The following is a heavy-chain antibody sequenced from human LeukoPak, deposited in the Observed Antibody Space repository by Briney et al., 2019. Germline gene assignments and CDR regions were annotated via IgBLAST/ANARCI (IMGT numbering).Heavy chain of an antibody. CDR3: TLIAAAAGVDY. CDR2: INPNSGGT. Sequence: ASVKVSCKSSGYTFTGYYMHWVRQAPGQGLEWMGWINPNSGGTNYAQKFQGRVTMTRDTSISTVYMELSRLRYDDTAVYYCTLIAAAAGVDYWGQGTLVTVSS. J-gene: IGHJ4*02. V-gene: IGHV1-2*02. CDR1: GYTFTGYY. D-gene: IGHD6-13*01.